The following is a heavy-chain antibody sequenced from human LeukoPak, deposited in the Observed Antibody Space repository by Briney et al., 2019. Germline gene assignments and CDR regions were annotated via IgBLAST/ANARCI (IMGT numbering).Heavy chain of an antibody. CDR2: IIPILWIA. D-gene: IGHD2-2*01. Sequence: SVKVSCKASGGTFSSHTISRVRQAPGQGHEWVGRIIPILWIANYAQKFQGRVTITEDKSTSTAYMELSSLRSEDTAVYYCARHCSTSCYSPNWFDPWGQGTLVTVSS. CDR3: ARHCSTSCYSPNWFDP. CDR1: GGTFSSHT. J-gene: IGHJ5*02. V-gene: IGHV1-69*02.